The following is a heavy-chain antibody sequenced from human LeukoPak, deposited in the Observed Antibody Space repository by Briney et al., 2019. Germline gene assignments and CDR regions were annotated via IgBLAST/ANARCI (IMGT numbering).Heavy chain of an antibody. CDR2: IYYSGST. Sequence: SETLSLTCTVSSGSISSYYCSWIRQPPGKGLEWIGYIYYSGSTNYNPSLKSRVTISVDTSRNQFSLKLNSVTAADTAVYYCANGYCSSTSCHNWFDPWGQGTLVTVSS. CDR3: ANGYCSSTSCHNWFDP. CDR1: SGSISSYY. V-gene: IGHV4-59*01. D-gene: IGHD2-2*03. J-gene: IGHJ5*02.